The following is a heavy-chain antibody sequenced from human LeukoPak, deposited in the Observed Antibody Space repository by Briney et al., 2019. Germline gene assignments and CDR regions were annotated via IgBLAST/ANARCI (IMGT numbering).Heavy chain of an antibody. CDR3: ARADAYCSSTSCYFRFDP. CDR2: IYYSGST. V-gene: IGHV4-30-4*08. D-gene: IGHD2-2*01. Sequence: SETLSLTXTVSGGSISSGDYYWSWIRQPPGQGLEWIGYIYYSGSTYYNPSLKSRVTISVDTSKNQFSLKLSSVTAADTAVYYCARADAYCSSTSCYFRFDPWGQGTLVTVSS. J-gene: IGHJ5*02. CDR1: GGSISSGDYY.